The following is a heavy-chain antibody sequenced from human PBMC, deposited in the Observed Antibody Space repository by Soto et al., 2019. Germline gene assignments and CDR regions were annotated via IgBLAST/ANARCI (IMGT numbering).Heavy chain of an antibody. CDR1: GFTFSDHY. J-gene: IGHJ4*02. CDR3: ARAVGTYRGYFDY. D-gene: IGHD2-15*01. Sequence: PGGSLRLSCAASGFTFSDHYMDWVRQAPGQGLQWVGRTRNKANSYTTEYAASVKGRFTISRDDSKNSLYLQMDSLKTEDTAVYYCARAVGTYRGYFDYWGQGTLVTVSS. V-gene: IGHV3-72*01. CDR2: TRNKANSYTT.